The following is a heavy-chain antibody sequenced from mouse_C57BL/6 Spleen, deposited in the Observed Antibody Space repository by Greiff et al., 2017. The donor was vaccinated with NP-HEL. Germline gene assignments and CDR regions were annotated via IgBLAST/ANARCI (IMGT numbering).Heavy chain of an antibody. CDR3: ARDYYYGSRTSYAMDY. J-gene: IGHJ4*01. CDR1: GFTFSSYA. CDR2: ISDGGSYT. D-gene: IGHD1-1*01. Sequence: EVNLVESGGGLVKPGGSLKLSCAASGFTFSSYAMSWVRQTPEKRLEWVATISDGGSYTSYPDNVKGRFTISRDNAKNNLYLQMSHLKSEDTAMYYCARDYYYGSRTSYAMDYWGQGTSVTVSS. V-gene: IGHV5-4*03.